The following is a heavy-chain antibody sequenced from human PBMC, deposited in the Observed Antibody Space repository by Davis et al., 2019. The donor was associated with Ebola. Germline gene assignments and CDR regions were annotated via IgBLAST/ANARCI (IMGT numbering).Heavy chain of an antibody. D-gene: IGHD6-6*01. Sequence: GESLKISCAASGFTVSSNYMSWVRQAPGKGLEWVSVIYSGGSTYYADSVKGRFTISRDNAKNSLYLQMNSLRAEDTAVYYCARVAAARPGYWGQGTLVTVSS. V-gene: IGHV3-66*01. CDR2: IYSGGST. J-gene: IGHJ4*02. CDR3: ARVAAARPGY. CDR1: GFTVSSNY.